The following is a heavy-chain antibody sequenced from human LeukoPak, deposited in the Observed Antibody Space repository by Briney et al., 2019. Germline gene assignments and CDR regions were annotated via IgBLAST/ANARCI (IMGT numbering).Heavy chain of an antibody. CDR3: ARDSADNLD. J-gene: IGHJ4*02. CDR1: GFIFSTCS. D-gene: IGHD3-9*01. Sequence: GGSLRLSCAASGFIFSTCSMNWVRQAPGKGLEWVSFISSSSSFIYYADSVKGRFTISRDNAKNSLYLRMNSLRAEDTALYYCARDSADNLDWGQGTLVTVSS. CDR2: ISSSSSFI. V-gene: IGHV3-21*01.